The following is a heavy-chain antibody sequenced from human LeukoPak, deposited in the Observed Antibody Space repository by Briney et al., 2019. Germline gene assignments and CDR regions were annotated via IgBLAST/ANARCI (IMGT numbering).Heavy chain of an antibody. D-gene: IGHD6-13*01. CDR3: ARGGQQSSWYIRFSYGMDV. J-gene: IGHJ6*04. CDR1: GYTFTGYY. CDR2: INPNSGGT. Sequence: GASVKVSCKASGYTFTGYYMHWVRQAPGQGLEWMGWINPNSGGTNYAQKFQGWVTMTRDTYISTAYMELSRLRSDDTAVYYCARGGQQSSWYIRFSYGMDVWGKGTTVTVSS. V-gene: IGHV1-2*04.